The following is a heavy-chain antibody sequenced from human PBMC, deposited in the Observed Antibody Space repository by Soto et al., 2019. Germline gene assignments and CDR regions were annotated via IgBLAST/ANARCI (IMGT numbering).Heavy chain of an antibody. D-gene: IGHD6-19*01. V-gene: IGHV3-30-3*01. CDR2: ISYDGSNK. J-gene: IGHJ4*02. CDR1: GFTFSSYA. Sequence: QVQLVESGGGVVQPGRSLRLSCAASGFTFSSYAMHWVRQAPDKGLEWVAVISYDGSNKYYADSVKGRFTISRDNSKNTLYLQMNSLRAEDTAVCYCARARRDSSGWFGIDYWGQGTPVTVST. CDR3: ARARRDSSGWFGIDY.